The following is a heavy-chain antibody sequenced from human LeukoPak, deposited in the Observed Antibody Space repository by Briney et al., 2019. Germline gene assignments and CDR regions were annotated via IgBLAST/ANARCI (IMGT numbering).Heavy chain of an antibody. CDR3: AREGSGSYNGFDY. CDR1: GYTFTGYY. CDR2: INPNSGGT. V-gene: IGHV1-2*06. J-gene: IGHJ4*02. Sequence: ASVKVSCKPSGYTFTGYYLHWVRQAPGQGLEWMGRINPNSGGTNYVQKFQGRVTMTRDTSTSTIYMELSRLRSDDTAVYYCAREGSGSYNGFDYWGQGALVTVSS. D-gene: IGHD1-26*01.